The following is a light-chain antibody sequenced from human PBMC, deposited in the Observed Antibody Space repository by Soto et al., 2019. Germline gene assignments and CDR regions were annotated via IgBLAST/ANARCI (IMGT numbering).Light chain of an antibody. CDR2: TAS. CDR3: LQNNSYPRT. J-gene: IGKJ4*01. V-gene: IGKV1-39*01. Sequence: DIQMTQSPSSLSASVGDRVTITCRASQSISSYLNWCQQKPGKAPKLLIYTASSLQSGVPSRFSGSGSGTDFTLTISSLQPEDFATYYCLQNNSYPRTFGGGTKVDIK. CDR1: QSISSY.